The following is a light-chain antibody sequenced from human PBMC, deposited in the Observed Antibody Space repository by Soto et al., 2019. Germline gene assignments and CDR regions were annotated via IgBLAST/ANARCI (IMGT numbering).Light chain of an antibody. CDR2: GAS. CDR3: LQYNNWPPWT. Sequence: EIVMTQSPATLSVSPGERGTLSCRASQSVRNNLAWYRQKPGKAPRLLIYGASTRATGIPDRFSGTGSGTDFTLTISSLQSEDFAVYYCLQYNNWPPWTFGQGTKVEI. V-gene: IGKV3-15*01. J-gene: IGKJ1*01. CDR1: QSVRNN.